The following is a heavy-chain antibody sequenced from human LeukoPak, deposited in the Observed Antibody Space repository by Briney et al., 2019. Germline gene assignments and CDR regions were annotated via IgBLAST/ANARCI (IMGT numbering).Heavy chain of an antibody. J-gene: IGHJ4*02. CDR1: GSPFIEYS. CDR2: IGIDSGNT. Sequence: PGGSLRLSCTASGSPFIEYSMNWVRQAPGKGLEWISYIGIDSGNTKYADSVRGRFTISADKAKNSLYLQMNSLRVEDTAVYYCARDRNYAFDNWGQGTLVSVAS. V-gene: IGHV3-48*01. CDR3: ARDRNYAFDN. D-gene: IGHD1-7*01.